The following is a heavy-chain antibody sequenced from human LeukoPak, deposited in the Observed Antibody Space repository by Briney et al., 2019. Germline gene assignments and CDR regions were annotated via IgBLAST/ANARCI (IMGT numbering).Heavy chain of an antibody. CDR1: GFTFSSYS. Sequence: GGSLRLSCAASGFTFSSYSMNWVRQAPGKGLEWVSYISSSSSTIYYADPVKGRFTISRDNAKNSLYLQMNSLRAEDTAVYYCTRGLLGIDYWGQGTLVTVSS. D-gene: IGHD4-17*01. CDR3: TRGLLGIDY. CDR2: ISSSSSTI. V-gene: IGHV3-48*04. J-gene: IGHJ4*02.